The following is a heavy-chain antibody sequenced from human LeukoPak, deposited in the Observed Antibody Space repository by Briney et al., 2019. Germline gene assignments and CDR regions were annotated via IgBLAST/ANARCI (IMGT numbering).Heavy chain of an antibody. Sequence: PSETLSLTCTVSGGSISSYYWSWIRQPPGKGLEWIGEINHSGSTNYNPSLKSRVTISVDTSKNQFSLKLSSVTAADTAVYYCARSLSSSWYAPFDYWGQGTLVTVSS. CDR1: GGSISSYY. D-gene: IGHD6-13*01. V-gene: IGHV4-34*01. CDR3: ARSLSSSWYAPFDY. J-gene: IGHJ4*02. CDR2: INHSGST.